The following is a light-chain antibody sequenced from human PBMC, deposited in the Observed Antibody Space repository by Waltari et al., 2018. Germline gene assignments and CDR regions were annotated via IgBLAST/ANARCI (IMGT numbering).Light chain of an antibody. V-gene: IGKV1-5*03. J-gene: IGKJ2*01. CDR1: QSISNW. CDR2: MAS. CDR3: QQYNTYPFT. Sequence: DIQMTQSPSTLSASIGDRVTITCRASQSISNWLAWYQPIPGKAPKLLIYMASSLETGVPSRFRGSGSGTEFTLTISSLQPGDFATYYCQQYNTYPFTFGLGTKLESK.